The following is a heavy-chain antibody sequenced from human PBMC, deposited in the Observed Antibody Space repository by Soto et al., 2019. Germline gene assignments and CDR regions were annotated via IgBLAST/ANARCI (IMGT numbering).Heavy chain of an antibody. CDR2: IIPIFGTA. J-gene: IGHJ4*02. CDR3: ARLYSGYDQQLFDY. CDR1: GYTFTSYY. Sequence: SVKVSCKASGYTFTSYYMHWVRQAPGQGLEWMGGIIPIFGTANYAQKFQGRVTITADESTSTAYMELSSLRSEDTAVYYCARLYSGYDQQLFDYWGQGTLDTVSS. D-gene: IGHD5-12*01. V-gene: IGHV1-69*13.